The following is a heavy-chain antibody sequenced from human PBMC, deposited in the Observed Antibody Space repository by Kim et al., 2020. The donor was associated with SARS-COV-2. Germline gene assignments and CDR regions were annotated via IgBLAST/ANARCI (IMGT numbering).Heavy chain of an antibody. V-gene: IGHV3-30*04. Sequence: GGSLRLSCAASGFTFSSYAMHWVRQAPGKGLEWVSVISYDGSNKYYVDSVKGRFTISRDNSKNTLYLQMNSLRAEDTAVYYCARDLGDDGDRWGYYFDYWGQGTLVTVSS. D-gene: IGHD4-17*01. CDR2: ISYDGSNK. CDR3: ARDLGDDGDRWGYYFDY. J-gene: IGHJ4*02. CDR1: GFTFSSYA.